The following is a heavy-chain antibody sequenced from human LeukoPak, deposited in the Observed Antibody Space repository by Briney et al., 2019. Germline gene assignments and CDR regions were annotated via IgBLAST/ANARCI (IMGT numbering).Heavy chain of an antibody. V-gene: IGHV3-74*01. D-gene: IGHD1-26*01. CDR3: VRDFVGPDDL. CDR2: INRDGSRI. Sequence: GGSLRLSCGDSGFTLSKYWMHWVRHVPGEGLTWVSRINRDGSRIDHAGSVKGRFTISRDNAKNTLYLQMNSLRPEDTAVYYCVRDFVGPDDLWGQGTLVTVSS. J-gene: IGHJ5*02. CDR1: GFTLSKYW.